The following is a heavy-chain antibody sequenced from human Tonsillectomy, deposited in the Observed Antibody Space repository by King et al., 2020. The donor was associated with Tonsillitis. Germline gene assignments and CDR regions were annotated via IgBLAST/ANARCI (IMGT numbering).Heavy chain of an antibody. D-gene: IGHD5-24*01. Sequence: VQLVESGGGLVQPGGSLRLSCAASGFTVSNNYMAWVRQDPGKGLEWVSLIYSGGNTRYADSVKGRFTISRDNAKNTLYLQMNTLRAEDTAIYYCAKYNGYNFFFDYWGQGTLVTVSS. CDR3: AKYNGYNFFFDY. CDR2: IYSGGNT. CDR1: GFTVSNNY. J-gene: IGHJ4*02. V-gene: IGHV3-66*01.